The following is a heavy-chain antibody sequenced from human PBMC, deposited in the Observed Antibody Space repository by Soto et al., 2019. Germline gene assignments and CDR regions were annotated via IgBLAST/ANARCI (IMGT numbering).Heavy chain of an antibody. CDR3: ARDSSTSPYYYGMDV. J-gene: IGHJ6*02. CDR1: GGTFSSYP. V-gene: IGHV1-69*01. D-gene: IGHD4-17*01. Sequence: QVQLVQSGAEVKKPGSSVKVSCKASGGTFSSYPINWVRQAPGQGLEWMGGVIPIFGTTNYAQKFQGRVTITADESTTTAYMEMSSLRFDDTAVYYCARDSSTSPYYYGMDVWGQGTTVTVSS. CDR2: VIPIFGTT.